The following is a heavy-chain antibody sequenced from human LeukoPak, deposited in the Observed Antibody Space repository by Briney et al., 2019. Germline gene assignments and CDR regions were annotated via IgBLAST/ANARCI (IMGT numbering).Heavy chain of an antibody. Sequence: PSETLSLTCAVYGGSFSGYYWSWIRQPPGKGLEWIGEINHSGSTNYNPSLKSRVTISVDTSKNQFSLKLSSVTAADTAVYYCARIRGSYRYEYDYWGQGTLVTVSS. J-gene: IGHJ4*02. CDR3: ARIRGSYRYEYDY. CDR2: INHSGST. V-gene: IGHV4-34*01. D-gene: IGHD3-16*02. CDR1: GGSFSGYY.